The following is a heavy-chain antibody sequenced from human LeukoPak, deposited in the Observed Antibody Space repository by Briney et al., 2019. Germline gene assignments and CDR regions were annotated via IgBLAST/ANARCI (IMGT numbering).Heavy chain of an antibody. CDR3: AGRSYIFGVVHRIQDYYYMDV. V-gene: IGHV1-69*05. CDR1: GGTFSSYA. D-gene: IGHD3-3*01. J-gene: IGHJ6*03. Sequence: SVKVSCKASGGTFSSYAISWVRQAPGQGLEWMGGIIPIFGTANYAQKFQGRVTITTDESTSTAYMELSSLRSEDTAVYYCAGRSYIFGVVHRIQDYYYMDVWGKGTTVTVSS. CDR2: IIPIFGTA.